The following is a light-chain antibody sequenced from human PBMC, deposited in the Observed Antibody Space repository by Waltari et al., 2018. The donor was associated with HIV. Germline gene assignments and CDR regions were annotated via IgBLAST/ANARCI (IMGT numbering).Light chain of an antibody. J-gene: IGLJ3*02. CDR3: GTWDRSLSAAV. V-gene: IGLV1-51*01. CDR2: DNN. CDR1: TSNIGNDS. Sequence: QSVLTQPPSVSAAPGQKVTISCPGSTSNIGNDSVSWYQHVPGAAPRLLIYDNNKRPSGIPDRFSGSRSGTSATLGITGLQTGDEAHYYCGTWDRSLSAAVFGGGTKLTVL.